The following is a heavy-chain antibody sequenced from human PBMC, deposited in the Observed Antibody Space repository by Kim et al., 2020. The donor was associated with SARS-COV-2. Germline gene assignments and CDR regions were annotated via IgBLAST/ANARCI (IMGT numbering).Heavy chain of an antibody. CDR2: ISNNVAGT. CDR3: AKGYTVAGKSHSFDY. CDR1: GFTFSTYG. Sequence: GGSLRLSCAASGFTFSTYGMAWVRQAPGKGLEFVSIISNNVAGTFYADAVQGRFTISRDNSKNTLSLQMNSLRVDDTAVYFCAKGYTVAGKSHSFDYWGQGSLVIVSS. J-gene: IGHJ4*02. D-gene: IGHD6-19*01. V-gene: IGHV3-23*01.